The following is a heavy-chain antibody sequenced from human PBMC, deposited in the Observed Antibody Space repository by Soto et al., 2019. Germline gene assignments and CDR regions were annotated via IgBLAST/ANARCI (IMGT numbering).Heavy chain of an antibody. V-gene: IGHV4-34*01. CDR3: ARVERGTATTVVDAFDI. J-gene: IGHJ3*02. D-gene: IGHD1-1*01. CDR2: MSHSGGT. CDR1: GGSVNSGNYY. Sequence: QVQLQQWGAGLLKPSETLSLTCAVFGGSVNSGNYYWSWIRQPPGKGLEWIGEMSHSGGTHFNPSLKSRVSISVDTSKNQFSLEMSSVTAADPALYYCARVERGTATTVVDAFDIWGPGTMVTVSS.